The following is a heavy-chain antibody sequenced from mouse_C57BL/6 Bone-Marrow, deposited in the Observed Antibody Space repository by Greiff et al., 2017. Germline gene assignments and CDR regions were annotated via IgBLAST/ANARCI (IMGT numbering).Heavy chain of an antibody. D-gene: IGHD2-5*01. CDR2: IDPDTGGT. Sequence: VQLQESGAELVRPGASVTLSCKASGYTFTDYEMHWVKQTPVHGLEWIGAIDPDTGGTAYNQKFKVKAILTADKSSSTAYMELRSLTSEDAAVYDCTRWVYSNYEGYWGQGTTLTVSS. CDR3: TRWVYSNYEGY. J-gene: IGHJ2*01. CDR1: GYTFTDYE. V-gene: IGHV1-15*01.